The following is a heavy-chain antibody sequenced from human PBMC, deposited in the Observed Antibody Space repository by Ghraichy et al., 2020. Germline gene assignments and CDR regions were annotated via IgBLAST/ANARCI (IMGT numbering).Heavy chain of an antibody. CDR3: ARAGPAYSLDV. Sequence: SETLSLTCTVSGASISSYYWSWIRQPPGKGLEWIGYLYYSGTTNYNPSLKSRVTISVDTSKNQFSLRLRSVTAADTAVYYCARAGPAYSLDVWGKGTTVTVSS. D-gene: IGHD1-14*01. CDR2: LYYSGTT. J-gene: IGHJ6*04. CDR1: GASISSYY. V-gene: IGHV4-59*01.